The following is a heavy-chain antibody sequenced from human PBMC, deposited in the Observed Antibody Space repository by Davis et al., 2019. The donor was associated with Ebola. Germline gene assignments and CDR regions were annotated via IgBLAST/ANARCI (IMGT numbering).Heavy chain of an antibody. CDR2: INPSGGST. V-gene: IGHV1-46*01. Sequence: ASVKVSCKASGYTFTGYYMHWVRQAPGQGLEWMGIINPSGGSTSYAQKFQGRVTMTRDTSTSTVYMELSSLRSEDTAVYYCAREEIVVVAANRYYYYGMDVWGKGTTVTVSS. J-gene: IGHJ6*04. CDR1: GYTFTGYY. CDR3: AREEIVVVAANRYYYYGMDV. D-gene: IGHD2-15*01.